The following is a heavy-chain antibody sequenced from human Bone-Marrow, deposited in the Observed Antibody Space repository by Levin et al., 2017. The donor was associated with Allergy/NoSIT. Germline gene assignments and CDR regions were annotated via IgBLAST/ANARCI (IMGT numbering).Heavy chain of an antibody. Sequence: PSETLSLTCTVSGGSVRSGSHYWSWIRQSAGKRLEWIGRMFNSESTNYNPSLKSRVTISVDTAKNQFSLRLTSVTAADTAVYYCARLTRPTVRGSNFYMDVWGKGTTVTVSS. CDR2: MFNSEST. CDR1: GGSVRSGSHY. J-gene: IGHJ6*03. V-gene: IGHV4-61*02. D-gene: IGHD3-10*01. CDR3: ARLTRPTVRGSNFYMDV.